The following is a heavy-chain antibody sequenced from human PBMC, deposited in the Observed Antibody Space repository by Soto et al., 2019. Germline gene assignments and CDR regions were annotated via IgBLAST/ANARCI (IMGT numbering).Heavy chain of an antibody. CDR1: GFTFSNYA. V-gene: IGHV3-23*01. D-gene: IGHD2-2*01. J-gene: IGHJ4*02. CDR3: EKAGAMLGYCSSATCYLDY. Sequence: GGSLRLSCAASGFTFSNYAMSWVRQAPGKGLEWVSTMCGSSGSTYYADSVKGRFTISRDNSKNTLFLQMNSLRAEDTALYYCEKAGAMLGYCSSATCYLDYWGRGTLVTVSS. CDR2: MCGSSGST.